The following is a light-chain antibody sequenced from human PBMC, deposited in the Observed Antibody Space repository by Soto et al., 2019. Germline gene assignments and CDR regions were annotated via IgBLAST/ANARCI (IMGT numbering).Light chain of an antibody. CDR3: SAYRDRSTLV. V-gene: IGLV2-14*01. J-gene: IGLJ3*02. Sequence: QSALTQPASVSGSAGQSITISCSGTMRDVGAYNLVSWYQQHPGTAPKLIIYEVRNRPSGISSHFSASRSANTASLTSSGRQQEGEGDDYCSAYRDRSTLVFGGGTKLTVL. CDR1: MRDVGAYNL. CDR2: EVR.